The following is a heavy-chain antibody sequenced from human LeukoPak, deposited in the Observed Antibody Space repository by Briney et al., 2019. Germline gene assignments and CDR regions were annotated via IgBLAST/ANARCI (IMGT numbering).Heavy chain of an antibody. J-gene: IGHJ6*02. CDR3: ARGRSNYYGMDV. V-gene: IGHV4-59*01. Sequence: SETLSLTRSVSDGSINSYYWNWIRRPPGKGLEWIGYIYYNGNTNYSPSLKSRVTMSVDTSKNLFSLKVSSVTAADTAVYYCARGRSNYYGMDVWGQGTTVTVSS. D-gene: IGHD1-26*01. CDR2: IYYNGNT. CDR1: DGSINSYY.